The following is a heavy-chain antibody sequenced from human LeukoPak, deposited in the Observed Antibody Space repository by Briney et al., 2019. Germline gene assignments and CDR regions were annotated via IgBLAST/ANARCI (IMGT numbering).Heavy chain of an antibody. V-gene: IGHV2-5*02. J-gene: IGHJ4*02. CDR1: GFSPSTSGEG. CDR3: AHKGPRRPFDY. Sequence: SGPTLVNPTQTLTLTCTFSGFSPSTSGEGVGWIRQPPGKAPEWLALIYWDDDKRYSPSLKSRLTISKDTSKNQVVLTTTNMDPVDTATYYCAHKGPRRPFDYWGQGTLVTVSS. CDR2: IYWDDDK.